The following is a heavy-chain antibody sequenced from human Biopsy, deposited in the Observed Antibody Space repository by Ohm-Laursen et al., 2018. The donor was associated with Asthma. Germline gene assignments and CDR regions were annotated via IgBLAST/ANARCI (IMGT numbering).Heavy chain of an antibody. CDR3: ALSQDSGFDDHSPSWFDP. D-gene: IGHD3-9*01. J-gene: IGHJ5*02. CDR2: IYWDDYI. V-gene: IGHV2-5*02. Sequence: TQTLTLTGSFSGFSLRTPGVGVGWIRQSPVKALEWLALIYWDDYILFRPSLKRRLTITKNPSKNQVVLTMTKMDTVDSGTYYCALSQDSGFDDHSPSWFDPWGQGTLVTVSS. CDR1: GFSLRTPGVG.